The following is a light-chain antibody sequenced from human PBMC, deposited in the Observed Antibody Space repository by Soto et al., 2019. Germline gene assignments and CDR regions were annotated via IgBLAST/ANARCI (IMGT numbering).Light chain of an antibody. CDR3: QQRSNWPPSIT. CDR1: QSVTTY. CDR2: DAS. V-gene: IGKV3-11*01. Sequence: EIVLTQSPATPSLSPGERANISCRASQSVTTYLAWYQQKPGQAPRLLIYDASDRATGIPARFSGSGSGTDFTLTISSLEPEDFAVYYCQQRSNWPPSITFGQGTRLEIK. J-gene: IGKJ5*01.